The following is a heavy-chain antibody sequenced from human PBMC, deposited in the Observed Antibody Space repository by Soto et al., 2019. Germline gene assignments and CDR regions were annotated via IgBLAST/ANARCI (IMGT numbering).Heavy chain of an antibody. CDR2: ISGSGGST. Sequence: EVQLLESGGGLVQPGGSLRLSCAASGFTFSSYAMSWVRQAPGKGLEWVSAISGSGGSTYYADSVKGRFTISRDNSKNTLYLQMNSLRAEDTAVYYCAKETYDSSGYYYVRWFDPWGQGTLVTVSS. CDR1: GFTFSSYA. V-gene: IGHV3-23*01. CDR3: AKETYDSSGYYYVRWFDP. J-gene: IGHJ5*02. D-gene: IGHD3-22*01.